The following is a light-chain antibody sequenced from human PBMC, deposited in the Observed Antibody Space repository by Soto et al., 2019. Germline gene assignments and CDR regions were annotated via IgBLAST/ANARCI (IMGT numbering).Light chain of an antibody. Sequence: DIQMTQSPSTLSASVGDRVTITCRASQSMNSWLAWYQQKPGKAPKLLIYDAASLESGVPSRFSGSGSGTEFTLTISSLQPDDVATYYCQQYNSYPWTFGQGTKVEIK. V-gene: IGKV1-5*01. J-gene: IGKJ1*01. CDR1: QSMNSW. CDR2: DAA. CDR3: QQYNSYPWT.